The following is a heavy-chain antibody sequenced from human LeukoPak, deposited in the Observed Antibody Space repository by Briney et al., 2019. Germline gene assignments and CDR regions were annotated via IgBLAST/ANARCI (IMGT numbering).Heavy chain of an antibody. CDR3: ARVRYAFWSGYYKPALRKSMDV. CDR1: GGSFSGYY. D-gene: IGHD3-3*01. CDR2: INHSGST. V-gene: IGHV4-34*01. J-gene: IGHJ6*02. Sequence: SETLSLTCAVYGGSFSGYYWSWIRQPPGKGLEWIGEINHSGSTNYNPSLKSRVTISVDTSKNQFSLKLSSVTAADTAVYYCARVRYAFWSGYYKPALRKSMDVWGQGTTVTVSS.